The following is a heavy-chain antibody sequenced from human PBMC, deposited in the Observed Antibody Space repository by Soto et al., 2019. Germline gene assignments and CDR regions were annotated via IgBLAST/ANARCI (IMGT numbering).Heavy chain of an antibody. CDR2: ISGSGGST. Sequence: GSLRLSCAASGFTFSSYAMSWVRQAPGKGLEWVSAISGSGGSTYYADSVKGRFTISRDNSKNTLYLQMNSLRAEDTAVYYCAIYGSGSYYIPFDYWGQGTLVTVSS. J-gene: IGHJ4*02. CDR1: GFTFSSYA. V-gene: IGHV3-23*01. D-gene: IGHD3-10*01. CDR3: AIYGSGSYYIPFDY.